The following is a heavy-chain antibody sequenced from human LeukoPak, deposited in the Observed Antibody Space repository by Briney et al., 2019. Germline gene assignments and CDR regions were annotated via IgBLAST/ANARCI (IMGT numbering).Heavy chain of an antibody. J-gene: IGHJ6*02. CDR3: ARSVMYCSGGSCYYYYGMDV. CDR1: GFTFSSYG. CDR2: ISYDGSNK. Sequence: PGGSLRLSCAASGFTFSSYGMHWVRQAPGKGLEWVAVISYDGSNKYYADSVKGRFTISRDNSKNTLYLQMNSLRAEDTAVYYCARSVMYCSGGSCYYYYGMDVWGQGTTVTVSS. V-gene: IGHV3-30*03. D-gene: IGHD2-15*01.